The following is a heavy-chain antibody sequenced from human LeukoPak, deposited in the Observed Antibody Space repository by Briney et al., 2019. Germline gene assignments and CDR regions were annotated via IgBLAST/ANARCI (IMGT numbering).Heavy chain of an antibody. D-gene: IGHD5-18*01. CDR1: SGSISSSSYY. Sequence: SETLSLTCTVPSGSISSSSYYWGWIRPPPGKGLEWIGSIYYSGSTYHNPSLRSRVTISVDTSKNQFSLRLSSVTAADTAVYYCASLLGEYTYVYHWGQGTLVTVSS. J-gene: IGHJ5*02. CDR3: ASLLGEYTYVYH. CDR2: IYYSGST. V-gene: IGHV4-39*01.